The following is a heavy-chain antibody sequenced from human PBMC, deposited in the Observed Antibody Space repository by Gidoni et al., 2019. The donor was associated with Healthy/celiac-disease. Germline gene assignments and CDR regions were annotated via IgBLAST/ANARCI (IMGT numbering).Heavy chain of an antibody. CDR2: IKSKTDGGTT. J-gene: IGHJ2*01. D-gene: IGHD3-3*01. CDR1: TFSNAW. V-gene: IGHV3-15*01. Sequence: TFSNAWMSWVRQAPGKGLEWVGRIKSKTDGGTTDYAAPVKGRFTISRDDSKNTLYLQMNSLKTEDTAVYYCTTAYAFWSGSRGNWYFDLWGRGTLVTVSS. CDR3: TTAYAFWSGSRGNWYFDL.